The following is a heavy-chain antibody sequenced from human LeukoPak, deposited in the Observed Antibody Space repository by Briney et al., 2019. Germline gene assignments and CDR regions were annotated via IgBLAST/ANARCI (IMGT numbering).Heavy chain of an antibody. CDR2: IYPGDSDT. V-gene: IGHV5-51*01. J-gene: IGHJ6*03. D-gene: IGHD6-19*01. CDR1: GYSFTSYW. Sequence: GESLKIPCKGSGYSFTSYWIGWVRQMPGKGLEWMGIIYPGDSDTRYSPSFQGQVTISADKSISTAYLQWSSLKASDTAMYYCARHRDSSGRGDYYYYMDVWGKGTTVTLSS. CDR3: ARHRDSSGRGDYYYYMDV.